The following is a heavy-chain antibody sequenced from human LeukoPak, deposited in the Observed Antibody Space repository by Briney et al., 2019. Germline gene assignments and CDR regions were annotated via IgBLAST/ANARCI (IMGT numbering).Heavy chain of an antibody. CDR1: GFTFSSYA. J-gene: IGHJ3*02. Sequence: GGSLRLSCAASGFTFSSYAMHRFRQAPGKGLEWVAVISYDGSNKYYADSVKGRFTISRDNSKNTLYLQMNSLRAEDTAVYYCARVRSAPMAYAFDIWGQGTMVTVSS. CDR3: ARVRSAPMAYAFDI. D-gene: IGHD1-26*01. V-gene: IGHV3-30-3*01. CDR2: ISYDGSNK.